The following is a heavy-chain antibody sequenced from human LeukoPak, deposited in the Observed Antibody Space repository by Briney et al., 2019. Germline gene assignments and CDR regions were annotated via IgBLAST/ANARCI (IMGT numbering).Heavy chain of an antibody. D-gene: IGHD4-23*01. J-gene: IGHJ6*02. CDR2: IYHSGST. V-gene: IGHV4-59*12. CDR1: GGSISTYY. CDR3: ARARYGGNSFGGMDV. Sequence: PSETLSLTCTVSGGSISTYYWNWIRQPPGKGLEWIGYIYHSGSTNYNPSLQSRVTISVDTSKNQFPLKLSSVTAADTAVYYCARARYGGNSFGGMDVWGQGTTVTVSS.